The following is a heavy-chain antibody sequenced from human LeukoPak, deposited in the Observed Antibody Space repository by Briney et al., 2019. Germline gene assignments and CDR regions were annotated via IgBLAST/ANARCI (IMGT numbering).Heavy chain of an antibody. Sequence: HPGGSLRLSCEASGFAFSFFAISWLRQPPGKGLEWVSTINANNGNRSYAASVRGRFTISRDNSKNTVYLPLNTLRAADTAVYYCAKPISGGLAVTADWFDPWGQGTMVVVSS. CDR1: GFAFSFFA. V-gene: IGHV3-23*01. J-gene: IGHJ5*01. CDR3: AKPISGGLAVTADWFDP. CDR2: INANNGNR. D-gene: IGHD6-19*01.